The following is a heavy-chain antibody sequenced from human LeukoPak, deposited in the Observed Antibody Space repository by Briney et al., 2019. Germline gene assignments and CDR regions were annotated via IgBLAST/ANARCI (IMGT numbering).Heavy chain of an antibody. CDR1: GFTFSSYA. D-gene: IGHD2-2*01. CDR2: ISYDGSNK. J-gene: IGHJ4*02. CDR3: ARDYCSSTSCYDAFDY. Sequence: GRSLRLSCAASGFTFSSYAMHWVRQAPGKGLEWVAVISYDGSNKYYADSVKGRFTISRDNSKNTLYLQMNSLRAEDTAVYYCARDYCSSTSCYDAFDYWGQGTLVTVSS. V-gene: IGHV3-30-3*01.